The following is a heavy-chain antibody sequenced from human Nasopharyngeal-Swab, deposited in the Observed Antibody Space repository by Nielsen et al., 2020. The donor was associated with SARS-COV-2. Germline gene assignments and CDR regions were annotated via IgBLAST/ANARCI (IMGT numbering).Heavy chain of an antibody. Sequence: WIRQPPGKGLEWIGEINHSGSTNYNPSLKSRVTISVDTSKNQFSLKLSSVTAADTAVYYSASHPAGGGGGDYWGQGTLVTVSS. CDR3: ASHPAGGGGGDY. J-gene: IGHJ4*02. V-gene: IGHV4-34*01. CDR2: INHSGST. D-gene: IGHD2-21*01.